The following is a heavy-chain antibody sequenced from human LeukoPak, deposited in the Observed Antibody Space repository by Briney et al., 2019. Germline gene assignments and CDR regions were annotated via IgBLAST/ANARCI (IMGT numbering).Heavy chain of an antibody. V-gene: IGHV5-51*01. D-gene: IGHD3-9*01. J-gene: IGHJ3*02. CDR3: ARSLVRVDWFWDHYAFDI. CDR2: IYPGDSDT. CDR1: GYSFTSYW. Sequence: PGESLKISCKGSGYSFTSYWIGWVRQLPGKGLEWMGIIYPGDSDTRYSPSFQGQVTISADKSISTAYLQWSSLKASDTAMYYCARSLVRVDWFWDHYAFDIWSQGTMVTVSS.